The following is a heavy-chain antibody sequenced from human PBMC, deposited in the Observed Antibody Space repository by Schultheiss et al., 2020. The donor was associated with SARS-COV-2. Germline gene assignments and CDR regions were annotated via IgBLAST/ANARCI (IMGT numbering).Heavy chain of an antibody. J-gene: IGHJ4*02. CDR2: INHSGST. CDR3: ARGGCTNGVCYLFDY. D-gene: IGHD2-8*01. V-gene: IGHV4-34*01. Sequence: SETLSLTCAVYGGSFSGYYWSWIRQPPGKGLEWIGEINHSGSTNYNPSLKSRVTMSVDTSKNQFSLKLSSVTAADTAVYYCARGGCTNGVCYLFDYWGQGTLVTVSS. CDR1: GGSFSGYY.